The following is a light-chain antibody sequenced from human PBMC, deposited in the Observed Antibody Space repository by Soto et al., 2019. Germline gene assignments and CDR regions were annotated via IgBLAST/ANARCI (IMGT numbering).Light chain of an antibody. J-gene: IGLJ2*01. V-gene: IGLV6-57*04. CDR3: QSYDNNNVI. CDR1: SGTIASNY. Sequence: NFMLTQPHSLSESPGKTVTISCTRSSGTIASNYVQWYQQRPGSAPTTVIYENDQRPSGVPDRFSGSIDSSSNSASLTISGLKTEDEADYYCQSYDNNNVIFGRGTKLTVL. CDR2: END.